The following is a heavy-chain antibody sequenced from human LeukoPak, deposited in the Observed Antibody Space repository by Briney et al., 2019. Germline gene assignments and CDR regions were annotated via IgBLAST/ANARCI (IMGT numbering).Heavy chain of an antibody. CDR3: VKLVSAVTYYFDY. V-gene: IGHV3-21*01. D-gene: IGHD4-11*01. CDR2: IGSSSTFI. Sequence: PGGSLRLSCAASGFTFTSYTMNWVRQAPGKGLEWVSSIGSSSTFIYYADSVKGRFTISRDNAKNSLFLQMNSLRAEDTAVYYCVKLVSAVTYYFDYWGQGTLVTVSS. CDR1: GFTFTSYT. J-gene: IGHJ4*02.